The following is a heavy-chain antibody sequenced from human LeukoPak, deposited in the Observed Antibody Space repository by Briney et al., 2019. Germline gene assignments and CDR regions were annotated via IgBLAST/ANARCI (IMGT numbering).Heavy chain of an antibody. CDR1: GGSFSGYY. CDR2: IYYSGST. D-gene: IGHD2-2*01. CDR3: ARASYQDAFDI. V-gene: IGHV4-59*01. J-gene: IGHJ3*02. Sequence: PSETLSLTCAVYGGSFSGYYWSWIRQPPGKGLEWIGYIYYSGSTNYNPSLKSRVTISVDTSKNQFSLKLSSVTAADTAVYYCARASYQDAFDIWGQGTMVTVSS.